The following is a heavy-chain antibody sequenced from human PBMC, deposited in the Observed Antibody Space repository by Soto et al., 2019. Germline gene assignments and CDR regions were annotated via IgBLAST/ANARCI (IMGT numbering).Heavy chain of an antibody. V-gene: IGHV3-15*01. CDR3: CAGFGDYVPGWFDP. CDR2: IKSKTDGGTT. J-gene: IGHJ5*02. CDR1: GFTFSNAW. Sequence: EVQLVESGGGLVKPGGSLRLSCAASGFTFSNAWMSWVRQAPGKGLEWVGRIKSKTDGGTTDYAAPVKGRFTISRDDSKNTLYLQMNSLKTEDTAVYYCCAGFGDYVPGWFDPWGQGTLVTVSS. D-gene: IGHD4-17*01.